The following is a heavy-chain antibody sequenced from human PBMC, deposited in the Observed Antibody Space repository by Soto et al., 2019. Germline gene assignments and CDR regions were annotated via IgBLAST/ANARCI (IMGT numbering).Heavy chain of an antibody. CDR1: GFSFSNYA. CDR2: ISSSGGTT. Sequence: SLRLSCAASGFSFSNYAMTWVRQTPGKGLEWVSTISSSGGTTYYADSVKGRFTISRDNSKNTLFLQMNSLRAEDTAVYYCAKSSSSGPFDIWGQGTMVTVSS. V-gene: IGHV3-23*01. D-gene: IGHD6-19*01. J-gene: IGHJ3*02. CDR3: AKSSSSGPFDI.